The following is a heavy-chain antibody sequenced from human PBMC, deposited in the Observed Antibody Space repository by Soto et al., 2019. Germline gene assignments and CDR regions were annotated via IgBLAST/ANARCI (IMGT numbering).Heavy chain of an antibody. Sequence: SETLSLTCTVSGVSISSGGYYWSWIRQHQGKSLEWIGYIYYSGSTYYNPSLKSRVTISVDTSKYQFSLKLSSVTAADTAVYYCARDTVGATTDYYGMDVWGQGTTVTVSS. D-gene: IGHD1-26*01. J-gene: IGHJ6*02. V-gene: IGHV4-31*03. CDR1: GVSISSGGYY. CDR3: ARDTVGATTDYYGMDV. CDR2: IYYSGST.